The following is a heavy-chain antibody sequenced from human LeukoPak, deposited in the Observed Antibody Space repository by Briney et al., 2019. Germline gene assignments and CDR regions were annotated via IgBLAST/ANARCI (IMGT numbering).Heavy chain of an antibody. CDR1: GFTFGDYA. Sequence: GGSLRLSCTVSGFTFGDYAMSWVRQAPGKELEWVGFIRSKAYGGTTEYAASVKGRFTISRDDSKSIAYLQMNSLKTEDTAVYYCTREVQWLVGGYFDLWGRGTLVTVSS. V-gene: IGHV3-49*04. CDR3: TREVQWLVGGYFDL. J-gene: IGHJ2*01. CDR2: IRSKAYGGTT. D-gene: IGHD6-19*01.